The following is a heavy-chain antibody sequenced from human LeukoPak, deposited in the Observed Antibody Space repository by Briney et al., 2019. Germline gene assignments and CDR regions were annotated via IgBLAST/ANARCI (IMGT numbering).Heavy chain of an antibody. D-gene: IGHD3-22*01. CDR3: ARGQEYYYDSSGYEIDY. CDR1: GYTFTGYY. J-gene: IGHJ4*02. Sequence: ASVKVSCKASGYTFTGYYMHWVRQAPGQGLEWMGWINPNSGGTNYAQKFQGRVTMTRDTSISTAYMELSRLRSDDTAVYYCARGQEYYYDSSGYEIDYWGQGTLVTVSS. CDR2: INPNSGGT. V-gene: IGHV1-2*02.